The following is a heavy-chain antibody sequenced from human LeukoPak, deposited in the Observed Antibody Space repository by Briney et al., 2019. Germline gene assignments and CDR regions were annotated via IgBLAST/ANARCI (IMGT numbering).Heavy chain of an antibody. CDR3: ARNSGGSGSYYQIDY. V-gene: IGHV4-39*07. D-gene: IGHD3-10*01. CDR1: GGSISSNSYY. Sequence: SETLSLTCTVSGGSISSNSYYWGWIRQPPGKGLEWIVTIYYSGSTYYNPSLKSRVTISVDTSKNQFSLKLSSVTAADTAVYYCARNSGGSGSYYQIDYWGQGTLVTVSS. J-gene: IGHJ4*02. CDR2: IYYSGST.